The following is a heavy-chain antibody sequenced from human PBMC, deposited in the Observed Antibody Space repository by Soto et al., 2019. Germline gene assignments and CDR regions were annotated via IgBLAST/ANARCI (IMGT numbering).Heavy chain of an antibody. D-gene: IGHD6-25*01. CDR3: AREKRANGYFDY. V-gene: IGHV3-7*01. J-gene: IGHJ4*02. Sequence: EVQLGESGGGLVPPGGSLRLYCAGAGFTYSSYWMSWVRQAPGKGLEWVANKKQDGSEKYYVDSVNGRFTISRDNAKNSLYLQMHSLRVEDTAVYYCAREKRANGYFDYWGQGTLVAVSP. CDR2: KKQDGSEK. CDR1: GFTYSSYW.